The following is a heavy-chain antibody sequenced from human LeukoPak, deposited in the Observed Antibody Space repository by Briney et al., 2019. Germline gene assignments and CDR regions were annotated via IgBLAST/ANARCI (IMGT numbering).Heavy chain of an antibody. D-gene: IGHD2-21*01. J-gene: IGHJ4*02. CDR3: ARGKKHPACGGVGYFDY. CDR2: IYYSGST. CDR1: GGSISSSSYY. Sequence: SETLSLTCTVSGGSISSSSYYWGWIRQPPGKGLEWIGSIYYSGSTYYNPSLKSRVTISVDTSKNQFSLKLSSVTAADTAVYYCARGKKHPACGGVGYFDYWGQGTLVTVSS. V-gene: IGHV4-39*01.